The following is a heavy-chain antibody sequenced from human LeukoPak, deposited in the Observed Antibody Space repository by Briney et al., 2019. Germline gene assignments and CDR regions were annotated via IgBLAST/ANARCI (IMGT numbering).Heavy chain of an antibody. V-gene: IGHV4-59*08. CDR3: ARQGSGYYYYGMDV. CDR2: IYYSGST. CDR1: GGSISSYY. Sequence: SETLSLTCTVSGGSISSYYWRWIRQPPGKGLEWIGYIYYSGSTNYNPSLKSRVTISVDTSKNQFSLKLSSVTAADTAVYYCARQGSGYYYYGMDVWGQGTTVTVSS. J-gene: IGHJ6*02. D-gene: IGHD3-10*01.